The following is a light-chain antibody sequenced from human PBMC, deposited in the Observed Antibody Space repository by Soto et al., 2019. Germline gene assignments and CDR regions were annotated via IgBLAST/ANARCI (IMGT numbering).Light chain of an antibody. CDR2: DVS. CDR1: SSDVGGYNY. Sequence: QSVLTQPASGPGPPGQALTLSCTGTSSDVGGYNYVSWYQQHPGKAPKLMIYDVSNRPSGVSNRFSGSKSCNTASLTISGLQAEDEADSYCSSYPSSSTRYVFGTGTKVTVL. V-gene: IGLV2-14*01. CDR3: SSYPSSSTRYV. J-gene: IGLJ1*01.